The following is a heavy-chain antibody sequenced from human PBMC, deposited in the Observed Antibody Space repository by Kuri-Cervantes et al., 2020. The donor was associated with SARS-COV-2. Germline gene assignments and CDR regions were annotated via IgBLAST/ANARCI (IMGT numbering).Heavy chain of an antibody. D-gene: IGHD4-17*01. Sequence: GESLKISCVASRFMFSCDRMNWVRQAPGKGLEWVSVIYSGGSTYYADSVKGRFTISRDNSKNTLYLQMNSLRAEDTAVYYCARGYGDSLYWGQGTLVTVSS. J-gene: IGHJ4*02. CDR3: ARGYGDSLY. CDR1: RFMFSCDR. CDR2: IYSGGST. V-gene: IGHV3-53*01.